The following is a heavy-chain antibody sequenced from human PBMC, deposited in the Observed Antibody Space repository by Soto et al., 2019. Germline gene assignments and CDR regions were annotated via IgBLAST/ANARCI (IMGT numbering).Heavy chain of an antibody. CDR1: GGTFSSYA. D-gene: IGHD6-6*01. CDR2: IIPIFGTA. J-gene: IGHJ6*02. V-gene: IGHV1-69*06. CDR3: ARDKSIAARPASSDYYYGMDV. Sequence: SVKVSCKASGGTFSSYAISWVRQAPGQGLEWMGGIIPIFGTANYAQKFQGRVTITADKSTSTAYMELSSLRSEDTAVYYCARDKSIAARPASSDYYYGMDVWGQGTTVTVSS.